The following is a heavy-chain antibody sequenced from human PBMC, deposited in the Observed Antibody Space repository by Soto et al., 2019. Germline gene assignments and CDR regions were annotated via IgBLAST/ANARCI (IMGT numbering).Heavy chain of an antibody. CDR3: ATLASVQVERYDC. D-gene: IGHD1-1*01. CDR2: INSDGRST. Sequence: LRLSCAASGFTFSSYWMHWVRQVPGKGLVWVSRINSDGRSTNYADSVKGRFTISRDNTKNTLYLQMNSLRAEDTAVYYCATLASVQVERYDCWGQGILVTVSS. V-gene: IGHV3-74*01. J-gene: IGHJ4*02. CDR1: GFTFSSYW.